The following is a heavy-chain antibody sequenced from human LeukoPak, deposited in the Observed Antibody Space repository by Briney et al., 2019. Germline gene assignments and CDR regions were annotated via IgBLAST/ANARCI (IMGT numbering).Heavy chain of an antibody. CDR2: ISGYNGNT. Sequence: ASVKVSCKASGYTFTSYGFNWVRQAPGHGLEWVGGISGYNGNTNYAQKFQGRVTLTTDTSTTTAYMELRRLTSDDTAVYYCARGLAEQQLVVDYWGQGTLVTVSS. CDR1: GYTFTSYG. V-gene: IGHV1-18*04. J-gene: IGHJ4*02. D-gene: IGHD6-13*01. CDR3: ARGLAEQQLVVDY.